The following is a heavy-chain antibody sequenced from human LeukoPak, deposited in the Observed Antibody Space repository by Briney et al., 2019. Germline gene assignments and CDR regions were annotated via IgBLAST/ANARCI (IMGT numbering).Heavy chain of an antibody. V-gene: IGHV3-21*01. D-gene: IGHD3-10*01. Sequence: GGSLRLSCAASGFTFSSYSMNWVRQAPGKGLEWVSSISSSSSYIYYADSVKGRFTISRDNAKNSLYLQMNSLRAEDTAVYYCARDSMVRGVIVPDYWGQGTLVNVSS. CDR3: ARDSMVRGVIVPDY. CDR1: GFTFSSYS. J-gene: IGHJ4*02. CDR2: ISSSSSYI.